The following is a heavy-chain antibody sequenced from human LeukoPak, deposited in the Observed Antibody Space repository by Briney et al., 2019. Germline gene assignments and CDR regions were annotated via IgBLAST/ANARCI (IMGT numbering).Heavy chain of an antibody. CDR3: AKAGYCSGGSCGPVDY. Sequence: QAGGSLRLSCAASGFTFSSYGMHWVRQAPGKGLEWVAVISYDGSNKYYADSVKGRFTISRDNSKNTLYLQMNSLRAEDTAVYYCAKAGYCSGGSCGPVDYWGQGTLVTVSS. V-gene: IGHV3-30*18. D-gene: IGHD2-15*01. CDR1: GFTFSSYG. CDR2: ISYDGSNK. J-gene: IGHJ4*02.